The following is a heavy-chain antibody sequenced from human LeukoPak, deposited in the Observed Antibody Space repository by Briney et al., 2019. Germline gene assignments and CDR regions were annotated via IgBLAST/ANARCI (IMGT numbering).Heavy chain of an antibody. CDR3: AREKLRWGAFDI. CDR1: GGSISSGGYS. D-gene: IGHD3-16*01. J-gene: IGHJ3*02. CDR2: IYHSGST. V-gene: IGHV4-30-2*05. Sequence: PSQTLSLTCAVSGGSISSGGYSWSWIRQPPGKGLEWIGYIYHSGSTYYNPSLKSRVTISVDTSKNQFSLKLSSVTAADTAVYYCAREKLRWGAFDIWGQGTMVTVSS.